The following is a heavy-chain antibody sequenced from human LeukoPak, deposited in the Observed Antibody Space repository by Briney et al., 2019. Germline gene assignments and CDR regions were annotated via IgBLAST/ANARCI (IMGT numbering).Heavy chain of an antibody. CDR2: ISYDGTNK. Sequence: GRSLRLSCAASGFTFSNYGMHWVRQAPGKGLEWVAVISYDGTNKYYADSVKGRFTISRDNSKNTLYLQMNSLKADDTAVYYSAKYGDYQYFDYWGQGTPVTVSS. D-gene: IGHD4-17*01. J-gene: IGHJ4*02. CDR1: GFTFSNYG. CDR3: AKYGDYQYFDY. V-gene: IGHV3-30*18.